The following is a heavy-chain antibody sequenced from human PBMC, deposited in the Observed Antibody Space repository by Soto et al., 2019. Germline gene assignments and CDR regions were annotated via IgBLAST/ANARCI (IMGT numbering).Heavy chain of an antibody. Sequence: PXETLCLTCTVAGCSISSSTYYWDWVRQPPGKGLEWIGAMYYTGNKNYNPSLESRVTMSVDTSKNQFSLKLSSVTPTDTAVYYCARRSSSSLGSLFDPWGRGILVTVSS. CDR1: GCSISSSTYY. CDR2: MYYTGNK. V-gene: IGHV4-39*01. D-gene: IGHD6-6*01. CDR3: ARRSSSSLGSLFDP. J-gene: IGHJ5*02.